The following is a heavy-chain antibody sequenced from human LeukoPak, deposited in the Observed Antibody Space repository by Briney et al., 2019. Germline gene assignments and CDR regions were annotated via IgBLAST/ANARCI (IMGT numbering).Heavy chain of an antibody. CDR3: ASAVWGKGDY. Sequence: PGGSLRLSCAASGFTFSSYEMNWVRQAPGEGREWVSYISSSGSTIYYADSVKGRFTISRDNAKNSLYLQMNSLRAEDTAVYYCASAVWGKGDYWGQGTLVTVSS. CDR1: GFTFSSYE. CDR2: ISSSGSTI. J-gene: IGHJ4*02. D-gene: IGHD3-16*01. V-gene: IGHV3-48*03.